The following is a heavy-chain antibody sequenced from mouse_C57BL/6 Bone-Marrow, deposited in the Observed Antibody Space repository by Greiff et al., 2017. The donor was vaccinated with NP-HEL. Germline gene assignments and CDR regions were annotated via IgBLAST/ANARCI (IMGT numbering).Heavy chain of an antibody. V-gene: IGHV1-47*01. CDR1: GYTFTTYP. CDR2: FHPYNDDT. CDR3: ARRSNFDYAMDY. J-gene: IGHJ4*01. Sequence: VKLMESGAELVKPGASVKMSCKASGYTFTTYPIEWMKQSHGQCLEWIGNFHPYNDDTKYNEKFKGKATLTVEKSSSTVYLDLSRITSDDSAVYYCARRSNFDYAMDYWGQGTSVTVSS. D-gene: IGHD1-1*01.